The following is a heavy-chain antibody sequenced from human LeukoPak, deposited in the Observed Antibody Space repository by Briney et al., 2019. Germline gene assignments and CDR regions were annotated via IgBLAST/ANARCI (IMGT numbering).Heavy chain of an antibody. J-gene: IGHJ4*02. CDR1: GFTFSSYW. CDR2: INSDGGST. V-gene: IGHV3-74*01. D-gene: IGHD3-3*01. CDR3: ARAREYSDFDY. Sequence: QPGGSLRLSCAASGFTFSSYWMHWVRQAPGKGVVGVSRINSDGGSTSYADSVKGRFTISRDNDKNTLYLQMNSLRAEDTAVYYCARAREYSDFDYWGQGTLVTVSS.